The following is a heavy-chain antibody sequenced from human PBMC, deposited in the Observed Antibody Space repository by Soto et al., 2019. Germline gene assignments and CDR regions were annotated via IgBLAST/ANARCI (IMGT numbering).Heavy chain of an antibody. CDR1: GASISSTSYF. D-gene: IGHD6-25*01. Sequence: QLQLQESGPGLVKPSETLSLTCTVSGASISSTSYFWGWIRQPPGKGLEWVGSFYLNESTHYTPSLNSRVTISVDTSKNQFSLRLTSLTAADTAVYYCASGNSGAYRAWFDPWGQGTLVTVSS. J-gene: IGHJ5*02. V-gene: IGHV4-39*01. CDR2: FYLNEST. CDR3: ASGNSGAYRAWFDP.